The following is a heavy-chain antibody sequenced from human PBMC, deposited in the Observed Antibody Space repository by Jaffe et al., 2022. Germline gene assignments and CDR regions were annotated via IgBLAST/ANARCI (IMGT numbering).Heavy chain of an antibody. CDR2: IYYSGST. J-gene: IGHJ3*02. CDR1: GGSISSSSYY. V-gene: IGHV4-39*01. Sequence: QLQLQESGPGLVKPSETLSLTCTVSGGSISSSSYYWGWIRQPPGKGLEWIGSIYYSGSTYYNPSLKSRVTISVDTSKNQFSLKLSSVTAADTAVYYCARLPNYYGSGIHNSFDIWGQGTMVTVSS. CDR3: ARLPNYYGSGIHNSFDI. D-gene: IGHD3-10*01.